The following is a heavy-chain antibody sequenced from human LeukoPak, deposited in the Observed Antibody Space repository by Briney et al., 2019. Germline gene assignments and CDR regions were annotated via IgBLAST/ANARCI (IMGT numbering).Heavy chain of an antibody. CDR2: ISYDGSNK. J-gene: IGHJ4*02. CDR3: ARDLAPYCSGGRCSTFDY. V-gene: IGHV3-30*03. Sequence: PGRSLRLSCAASGFTFSSYGMHWVRQAPGKGLEWVAVISYDGSNKYYADSVKGRFTIPRDNAKNSLYLQMNSLRGEDTALYYCARDLAPYCSGGRCSTFDYWGQGTLVTVSS. D-gene: IGHD2-15*01. CDR1: GFTFSSYG.